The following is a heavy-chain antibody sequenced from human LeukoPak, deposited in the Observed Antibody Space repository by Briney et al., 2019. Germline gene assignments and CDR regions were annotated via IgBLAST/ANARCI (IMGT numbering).Heavy chain of an antibody. V-gene: IGHV3-30*02. J-gene: IGHJ3*02. D-gene: IGHD2-2*01. CDR3: AQDPHLGYCSSTSCYGVAFHI. CDR2: IRYDGSDK. Sequence: PGGSLRLSCAASGFTFSGSGMHWVRQAPGKGLDWVAFIRYDGSDKYYADSVKGRFTISRDNSKNTLYLQMNSLRAEDTAVYYCAQDPHLGYCSSTSCYGVAFHIWGQGTMVTVSS. CDR1: GFTFSGSG.